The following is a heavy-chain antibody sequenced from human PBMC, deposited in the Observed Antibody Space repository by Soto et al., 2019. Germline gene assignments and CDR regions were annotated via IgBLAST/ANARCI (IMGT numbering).Heavy chain of an antibody. V-gene: IGHV4-31*03. CDR2: ISYSGST. D-gene: IGHD3-22*01. Sequence: PSETLSLTCTVSGGSISDGYYWSWIRQHPGKGLEWIGSISYSGSTSYNPSLKSRLTISVDRSKSQFSLNLSSVTAAGTAVYYCARRDRSGYSYWLDTWGQGTLVTVSS. CDR1: GGSISDGYY. CDR3: ARRDRSGYSYWLDT. J-gene: IGHJ5*02.